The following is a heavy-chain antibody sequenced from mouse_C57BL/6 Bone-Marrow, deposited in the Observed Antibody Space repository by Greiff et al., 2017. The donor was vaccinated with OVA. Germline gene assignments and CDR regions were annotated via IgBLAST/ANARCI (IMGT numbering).Heavy chain of an antibody. CDR1: GYTFTSYW. J-gene: IGHJ2*01. D-gene: IGHD3-3*01. V-gene: IGHV1-69*01. CDR3: AREGEGPDY. Sequence: QVQLKQPGAELVMPGASVKLSCKASGYTFTSYWMHWVKQRPGQGLEWIGEIDPSDSYTNYNQKFKGKSTLTVDKSSSTAYMQLSSLTSEDSAVYYCAREGEGPDYWGQGTTLTVSS. CDR2: IDPSDSYT.